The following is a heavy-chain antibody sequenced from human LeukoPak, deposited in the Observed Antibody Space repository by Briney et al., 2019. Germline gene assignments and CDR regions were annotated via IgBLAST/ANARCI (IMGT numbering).Heavy chain of an antibody. CDR1: GFTFDDYA. Sequence: GGSLRLSCAASGFTFDDYAMHWVRQAPGKGLELVSGISWNSGSIGYADFVKGRFTISRDNAKNYMYLQMISLRAEDTALYYCAKEGEAFGEFYYYYYMDVWGKGTTVTVSS. CDR3: AKEGEAFGEFYYYYYMDV. J-gene: IGHJ6*03. V-gene: IGHV3-9*01. CDR2: ISWNSGSI. D-gene: IGHD3-10*01.